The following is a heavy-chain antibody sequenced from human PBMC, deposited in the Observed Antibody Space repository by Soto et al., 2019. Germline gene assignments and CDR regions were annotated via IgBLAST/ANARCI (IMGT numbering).Heavy chain of an antibody. CDR2: AHTGHSDT. D-gene: IGHD6-13*01. V-gene: IGHV5-51*01. CDR1: VYRFSSLL. J-gene: IGHJ4*02. CDR3: ARHWYSSSWYPDS. Sequence: PXESLQISREASVYRFSSLLLVWVRQMPGKGLEWMGIAHTGHSDTRYSPSFQGHVTISADESTNTAYLQWSSLRASDTAMYFCARHWYSSSWYPDSWGQGTLVTVFS.